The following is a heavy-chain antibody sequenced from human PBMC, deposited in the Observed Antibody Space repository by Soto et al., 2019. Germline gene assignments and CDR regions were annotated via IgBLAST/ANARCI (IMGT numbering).Heavy chain of an antibody. V-gene: IGHV3-30*18. Sequence: GGSLRLSCAASGFTFSSYGMHWVRQAPGKGLEWVAVISYDGSNKYYADSVKGRFTISRDNSKNTLYLQMNSLRAEDTAVYYCAKDSDYYGSGSYFGSYWGQGTLVTVSS. CDR2: ISYDGSNK. D-gene: IGHD3-10*01. J-gene: IGHJ4*02. CDR1: GFTFSSYG. CDR3: AKDSDYYGSGSYFGSY.